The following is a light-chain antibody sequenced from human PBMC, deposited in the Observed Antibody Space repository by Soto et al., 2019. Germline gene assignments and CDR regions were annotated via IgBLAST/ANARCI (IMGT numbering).Light chain of an antibody. CDR1: QGISSA. J-gene: IGKJ4*01. CDR2: DAS. CDR3: QQFNIYPALT. Sequence: AIQLTQSPSSLSASVGDRVTITCRASQGISSALAWYQQKPGKSPNLLIYDASSLESGVPPRFSSGGSGTAFTLTISSLQPEDYATYYYQQFNIYPALTFGRGTKVEIK. V-gene: IGKV1-13*02.